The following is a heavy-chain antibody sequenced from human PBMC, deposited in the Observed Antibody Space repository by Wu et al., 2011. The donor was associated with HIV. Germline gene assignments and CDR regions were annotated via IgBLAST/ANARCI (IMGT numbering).Heavy chain of an antibody. CDR2: IIPIFGTA. CDR3: ARGSKVVVVTALSFRAGFDL. V-gene: IGHV1-69*05. Sequence: QVQLVQSGAEVKKPGSSVKVSCKASGGTFSSYAISWVRQAPGQGLEWMGGIIPIFGTANYAQKFQGRVTITTDESTSTAYMELSSLRSEDTAVYYXARGSKVVVVTALSFRAGFDLWGRGTLVTVSS. CDR1: GGTFSSYA. D-gene: IGHD2-21*02. J-gene: IGHJ2*01.